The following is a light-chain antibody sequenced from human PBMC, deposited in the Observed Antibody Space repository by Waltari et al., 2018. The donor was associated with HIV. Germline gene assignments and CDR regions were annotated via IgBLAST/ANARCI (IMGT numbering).Light chain of an antibody. CDR2: NTK. V-gene: IGLV8-61*01. J-gene: IGLJ1*01. CDR3: VLCFGGGMSYV. Sequence: QTVVTQEPSLSVSPGGTVTPTCDLQSASGSSLPSPIGYRQTPGQTPRTLIYNTKTRSAGVPDRFSGSIVGTKAALTITGAQADDESDYYCVLCFGGGMSYVFGTGTRVTVL. CDR1: SASGSSLPS.